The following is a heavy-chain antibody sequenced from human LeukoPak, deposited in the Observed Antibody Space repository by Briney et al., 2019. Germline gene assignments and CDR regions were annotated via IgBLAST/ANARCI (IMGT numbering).Heavy chain of an antibody. V-gene: IGHV3-15*01. Sequence: PGGSLRLSCAASGFNNAWMSWVRPAPGKGLEWVGRIKTKTDGETTDYAAPVKGRFTISRDDSKNTVYLQMNSLKTEDTAVYYCTTLSVPVDYWGQGTLVTVSS. D-gene: IGHD2-2*01. CDR1: GFNNAW. J-gene: IGHJ4*02. CDR2: IKTKTDGETT. CDR3: TTLSVPVDY.